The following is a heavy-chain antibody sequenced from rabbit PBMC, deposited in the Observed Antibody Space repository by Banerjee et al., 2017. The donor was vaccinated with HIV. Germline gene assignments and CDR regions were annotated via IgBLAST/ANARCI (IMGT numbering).Heavy chain of an antibody. D-gene: IGHD1-1*01. J-gene: IGHJ3*01. Sequence: QEQLEESGGGLVKPEGSLTLTCKASGFDFSSNAMWWVRQAPGKGLEWIGCIDTGNGGTCYASWAKGRFTISKTSSTTVTLQMTSLTAADTATYFCTRNYIGSRNFWGQGTLVTVS. CDR1: GFDFSSNA. CDR3: TRNYIGSRNF. V-gene: IGHV1S45*01. CDR2: IDTGNGGT.